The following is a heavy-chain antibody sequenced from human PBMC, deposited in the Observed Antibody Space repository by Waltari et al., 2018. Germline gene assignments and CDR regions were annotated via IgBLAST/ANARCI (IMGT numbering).Heavy chain of an antibody. J-gene: IGHJ3*02. CDR1: GFTFSSYS. CDR2: ISSSSSTI. V-gene: IGHV3-48*01. Sequence: EVQLVESGGGLVQPGGSLRLSCAASGFTFSSYSMTWVRQAPGKGLEWVSYISSSSSTIYYADSVKGRFTISRDNAKNSLYLQMNSLRAEDTAVYYCARDLDAFDIWGQGTMVTVSS. CDR3: ARDLDAFDI.